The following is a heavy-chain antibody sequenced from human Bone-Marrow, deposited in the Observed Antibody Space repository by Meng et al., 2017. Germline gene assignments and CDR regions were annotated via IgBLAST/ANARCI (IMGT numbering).Heavy chain of an antibody. CDR1: GGSFSAYD. V-gene: IGHV4-34*01. J-gene: IGHJ4*02. D-gene: IGHD2-21*01. CDR2: INHSGST. CDR3: RLAYCMGDCVDY. Sequence: QVQVQQWGAGLLKPSEPPSLTCAFYGGSFSAYDWSWIRQPPGKGLEWLGQINHSGSTNDNPSLKSRVTISIDTSRNQLSLKLSSVTAADTAVYYCRLAYCMGDCVDYWGQGTLVTVSS.